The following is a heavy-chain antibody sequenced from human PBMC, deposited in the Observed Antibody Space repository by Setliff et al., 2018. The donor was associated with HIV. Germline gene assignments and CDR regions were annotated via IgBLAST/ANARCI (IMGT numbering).Heavy chain of an antibody. Sequence: ASVKVSCKASGGTFSSYAISWVRQAPGQGLEWMGIIDPSHGTTRYAQRFQGRVTMAGDTSTDTAYMELSSLRSDDTAVYYCAAKRRYNYDLKGPLDYWAQGTLVTVSS. CDR3: AAKRRYNYDLKGPLDY. CDR1: GGTFSSYA. CDR2: IDPSHGTT. D-gene: IGHD5-18*01. J-gene: IGHJ4*02. V-gene: IGHV1-46*01.